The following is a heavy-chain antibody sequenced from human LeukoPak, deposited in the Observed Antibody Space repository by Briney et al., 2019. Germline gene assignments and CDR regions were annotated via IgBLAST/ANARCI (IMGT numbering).Heavy chain of an antibody. J-gene: IGHJ4*02. CDR2: ISGSGDTT. Sequence: GRSLRLSCAASGFTFSIYAMSWVRQAPGKGLEWVSVISGSGDTTYYADSVKGRFTISRDISKNTLYLQMNSLRVEDTAVYYCSKLRSSVPAAAYNNWGQGILVTVSS. D-gene: IGHD2-2*01. CDR3: SKLRSSVPAAAYNN. CDR1: GFTFSIYA. V-gene: IGHV3-23*01.